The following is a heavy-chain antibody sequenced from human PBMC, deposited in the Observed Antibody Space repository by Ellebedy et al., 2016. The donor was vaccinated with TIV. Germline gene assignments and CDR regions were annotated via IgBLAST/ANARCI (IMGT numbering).Heavy chain of an antibody. V-gene: IGHV3-30*18. Sequence: GESLKISXAASGFTFSRYGMHWVRQAPGKGLEWVAVISYDGSSKDYADSAKGRFSISRDNSQNKLLLQMNSLRAEDTAVYYCAKESRDGNNYFFDYWGRGTLVTVSS. CDR1: GFTFSRYG. CDR3: AKESRDGNNYFFDY. CDR2: ISYDGSSK. J-gene: IGHJ4*02. D-gene: IGHD5-24*01.